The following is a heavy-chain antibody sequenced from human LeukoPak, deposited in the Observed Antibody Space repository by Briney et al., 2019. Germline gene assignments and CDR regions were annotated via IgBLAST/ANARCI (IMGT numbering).Heavy chain of an antibody. J-gene: IGHJ4*02. CDR3: AKDLAYCGGDCYTGLDY. Sequence: PGRSLRLSCAASGFTFSSYAMSWVRQAPGKGLEWVSAISGSGGGTYYADSVKGRFTISRDTSENTLYLQMNSLRAEDTAVYYCAKDLAYCGGDCYTGLDYWGQGTLVTVSS. V-gene: IGHV3-23*01. CDR2: ISGSGGGT. CDR1: GFTFSSYA. D-gene: IGHD2-21*01.